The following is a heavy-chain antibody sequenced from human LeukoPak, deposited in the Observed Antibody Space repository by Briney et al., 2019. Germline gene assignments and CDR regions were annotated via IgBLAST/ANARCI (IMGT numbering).Heavy chain of an antibody. CDR2: IWYDGSNK. V-gene: IGHV3-30*02. Sequence: GGSLRLSCAASGFTFSSYGMHWVRRAPGKGLEWVAVIWYDGSNKYYADSVKGRFTISRDNSKNTLYLQMNSLRAEDTAVYYCAKNYYDSSGSFFDYWGQGTLVTVSS. D-gene: IGHD3-22*01. CDR3: AKNYYDSSGSFFDY. CDR1: GFTFSSYG. J-gene: IGHJ4*02.